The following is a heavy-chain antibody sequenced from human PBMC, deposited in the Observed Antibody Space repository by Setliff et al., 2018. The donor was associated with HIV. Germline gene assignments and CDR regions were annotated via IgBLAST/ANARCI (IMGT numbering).Heavy chain of an antibody. Sequence: PGGSLRLSCEASGFTFSTYSMNWVRQAPGKGLEWVSSISSSSRSKYYADSVKGRFTISRDNAKNSLYLQMNSLTAEDTAVYYCTSLTPPIAAGINTPILDYWGQGTLVTVSS. CDR2: ISSSSRSK. J-gene: IGHJ4*02. V-gene: IGHV3-21*01. CDR1: GFTFSTYS. D-gene: IGHD6-13*01. CDR3: TSLTPPIAAGINTPILDY.